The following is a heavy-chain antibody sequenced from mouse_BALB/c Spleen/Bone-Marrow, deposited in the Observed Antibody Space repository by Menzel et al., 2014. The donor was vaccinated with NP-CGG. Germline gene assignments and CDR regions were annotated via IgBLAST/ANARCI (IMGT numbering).Heavy chain of an antibody. D-gene: IGHD1-1*01. V-gene: IGHV1-7*01. CDR2: INPSTDYT. J-gene: IGHJ3*01. CDR3: ARRAYGGSYGFAY. CDR1: GYTFTSYW. Sequence: VQLQQSGAELAKPGTSLKMSCKASGYTFTSYWMHWVKQRPGQGLEWIGYINPSTDYTEYNQKFKDKATLTADKSSSTAFMQLSSLTSEDSAVYYCARRAYGGSYGFAYWGQGTLVTVSA.